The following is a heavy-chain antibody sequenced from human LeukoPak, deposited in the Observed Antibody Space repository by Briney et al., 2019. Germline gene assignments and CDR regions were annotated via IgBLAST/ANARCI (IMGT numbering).Heavy chain of an antibody. J-gene: IGHJ4*02. V-gene: IGHV3-21*01. D-gene: IGHD6-13*01. CDR1: GFTFSSYS. Sequence: PGGSLRLSCAASGFTFSSYSMNWVRQAPGKGLEWVSSISSSSSYIYYADSVKGRFTISRDNAKNSLYLQMNSLRAEDTAVYCCARVTPAAGMSYDYWGQGTLVTVSS. CDR2: ISSSSSYI. CDR3: ARVTPAAGMSYDY.